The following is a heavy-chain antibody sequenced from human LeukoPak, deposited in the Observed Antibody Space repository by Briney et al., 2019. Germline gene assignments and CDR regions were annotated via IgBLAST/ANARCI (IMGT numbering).Heavy chain of an antibody. Sequence: GASVKVSCKASGYTFTSFGISWVRQAPGQGLEWMGWISAYNGNTDYAQNFQGRVSMTRDTSTTTAYMELRSLRSDDTAVYYCARAWVVGVPGCDYWGQGTLVTVSS. CDR1: GYTFTSFG. CDR2: ISAYNGNT. V-gene: IGHV1-18*01. D-gene: IGHD1-26*01. CDR3: ARAWVVGVPGCDY. J-gene: IGHJ4*02.